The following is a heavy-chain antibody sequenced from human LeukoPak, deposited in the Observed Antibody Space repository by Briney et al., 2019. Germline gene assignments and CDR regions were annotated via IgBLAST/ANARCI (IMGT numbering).Heavy chain of an antibody. CDR2: FHYSGFS. CDR3: ARDLHGGNSGLGY. J-gene: IGHJ1*01. V-gene: IGHV4-59*01. CDR1: GGSISSYY. Sequence: SETLSLTCTVSGGSISSYYWSWIRQPPGKGLEWIGYFHYSGFSNYNPSLKSRVTISVDTSKNQFSLKLSFVTAADTAVYYCARDLHGGNSGLGYWGQGTLVTVSS. D-gene: IGHD4-23*01.